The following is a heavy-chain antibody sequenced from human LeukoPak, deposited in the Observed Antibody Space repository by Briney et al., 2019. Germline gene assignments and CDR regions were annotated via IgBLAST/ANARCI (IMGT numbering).Heavy chain of an antibody. CDR3: ARHERDAFLDHALDI. Sequence: SETLSLTCTVSGGSMSTYYWVWIRQPPGKGLEWIGYIYYSGTTSYNPSLKSRVTILVDTSKNQFSLKLSSVTAADTAVYYCARHERDAFLDHALDIWGQGTVVTVSS. D-gene: IGHD5-24*01. CDR1: GGSMSTYY. CDR2: IYYSGTT. J-gene: IGHJ3*02. V-gene: IGHV4-59*08.